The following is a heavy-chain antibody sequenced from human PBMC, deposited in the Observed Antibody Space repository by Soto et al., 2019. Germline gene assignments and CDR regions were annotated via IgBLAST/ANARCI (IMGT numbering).Heavy chain of an antibody. J-gene: IGHJ5*01. V-gene: IGHV4-59*01. CDR1: CGSSSSSN. D-gene: IGHD5-12*01. Sequence: ETLSVTSSVSCGSSSSSNWSWIRQPRGKGLEWIGYIYYSGSTNYNPSLKSRVTISVDTSKNQFSLKLSSVTAADTAVYYCARDGGNSGYDSGWFDSWGQGTLVTVSS. CDR2: IYYSGST. CDR3: ARDGGNSGYDSGWFDS.